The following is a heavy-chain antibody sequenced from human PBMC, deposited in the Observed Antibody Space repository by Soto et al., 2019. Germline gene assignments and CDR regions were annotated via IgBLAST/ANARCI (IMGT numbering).Heavy chain of an antibody. D-gene: IGHD6-13*01. J-gene: IGHJ5*02. V-gene: IGHV3-23*01. CDR1: GFAFNNYA. Sequence: GGSLRLSCTASGFAFNNYAMNWVRQAPGKGLEWVSVISGAGGSTYYAASVKGRFTISRDNSQNTLYLQMSSLRADDTAVYYCGARYTSSWSGFDPWGQGTLVTVSS. CDR3: GARYTSSWSGFDP. CDR2: ISGAGGST.